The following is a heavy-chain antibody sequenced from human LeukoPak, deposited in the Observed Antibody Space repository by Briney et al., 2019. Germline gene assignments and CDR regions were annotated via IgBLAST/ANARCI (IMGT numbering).Heavy chain of an antibody. D-gene: IGHD1-26*01. J-gene: IGHJ4*02. V-gene: IGHV3-48*04. Sequence: GGSLRLSCAASGFTFSTYDMNWVRQAPGKGPEWVSYISSSSSSIYYADSVKGRFTISRDNAKNSLYLQMNSLRAEDTAVYYCASLEWGPDYWGQGTLVTVSS. CDR1: GFTFSTYD. CDR3: ASLEWGPDY. CDR2: ISSSSSSI.